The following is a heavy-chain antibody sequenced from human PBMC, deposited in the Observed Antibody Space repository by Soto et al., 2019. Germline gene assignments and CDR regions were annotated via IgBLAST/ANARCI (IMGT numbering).Heavy chain of an antibody. Sequence: EVQLVESGGGLVQPGGSLRLSCAASGFTFSSYWMHWVRQAPGKGLVWVSRINSDGSSTSYADSVKGRFTISRDNAKNTLYLQMNSLRAEDTAVYYCARGAVDTAMVHEKRYNWFDPWGQGTLVTVSS. D-gene: IGHD5-18*01. V-gene: IGHV3-74*01. CDR3: ARGAVDTAMVHEKRYNWFDP. J-gene: IGHJ5*02. CDR2: INSDGSST. CDR1: GFTFSSYW.